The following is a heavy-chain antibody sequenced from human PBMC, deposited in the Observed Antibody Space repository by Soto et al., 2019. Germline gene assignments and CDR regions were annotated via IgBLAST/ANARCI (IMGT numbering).Heavy chain of an antibody. Sequence: QVQLVQSGAEVKKPGASVKVSCKASGYTFTSYGISWVRQAPGQGLEWMGWISAYNGNTNYAQKLQGRVTMTTDTSTSTAYMELRSLRSDDTAVYYCASRDCSGGSCYGPYDYWGQGTLVTVSS. CDR1: GYTFTSYG. J-gene: IGHJ4*02. CDR3: ASRDCSGGSCYGPYDY. D-gene: IGHD2-15*01. CDR2: ISAYNGNT. V-gene: IGHV1-18*01.